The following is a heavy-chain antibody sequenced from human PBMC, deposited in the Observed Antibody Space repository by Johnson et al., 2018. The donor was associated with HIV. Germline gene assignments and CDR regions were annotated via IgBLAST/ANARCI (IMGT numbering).Heavy chain of an antibody. D-gene: IGHD6-19*01. Sequence: VQLVESGGGLVQPGGSLRLSCGASGFTLSSYWMSWVRQAPGKGLEWVANIKQDGSEKYYVDSVKGRFTISRDNAKNSLYLQMNSLRAEDTAVYYCAKELALYSSGYGGDAFDIWGQVTMVTVSS. J-gene: IGHJ3*02. CDR2: IKQDGSEK. V-gene: IGHV3-7*01. CDR1: GFTLSSYW. CDR3: AKELALYSSGYGGDAFDI.